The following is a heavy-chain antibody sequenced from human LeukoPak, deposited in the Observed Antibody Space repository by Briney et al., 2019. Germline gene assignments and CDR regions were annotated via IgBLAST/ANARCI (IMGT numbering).Heavy chain of an antibody. CDR1: GGSISSSSYH. Sequence: PSETLSLTCTVSGGSISSSSYHWSWIRQPPGKGLEWIGYIYYSGSTNYNPSLKSRVTISVDTSKNQFSLKLSSVTAADTAVYYCARAPLGYCSGGSCYSEYYFDYWGQGTLVTVSS. J-gene: IGHJ4*02. D-gene: IGHD2-15*01. V-gene: IGHV4-61*01. CDR2: IYYSGST. CDR3: ARAPLGYCSGGSCYSEYYFDY.